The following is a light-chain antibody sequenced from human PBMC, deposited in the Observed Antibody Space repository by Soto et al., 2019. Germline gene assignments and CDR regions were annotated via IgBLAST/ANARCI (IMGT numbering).Light chain of an antibody. Sequence: ETVLTQSPGTLSLSPGDWATLSCRASQNVISNFLAWYQQIPGQAPRLLIYGASSRATGVPDRFSGSGSGTDFTLTISRLEPEDFAVYYCRQYGDSPQTFGQGTKVEIK. V-gene: IGKV3-20*01. J-gene: IGKJ1*01. CDR1: QNVISNF. CDR2: GAS. CDR3: RQYGDSPQT.